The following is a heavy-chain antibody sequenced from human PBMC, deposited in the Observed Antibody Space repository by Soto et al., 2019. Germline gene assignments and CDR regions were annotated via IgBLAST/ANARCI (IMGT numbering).Heavy chain of an antibody. D-gene: IGHD3-16*01. J-gene: IGHJ5*02. CDR1: GGSISGYY. CDR2: IYYSGST. V-gene: IGHV4-59*12. Sequence: SETLSLTCTVSGGSISGYYWSWIRQPPGKGLEWIGYIYYSGSTNYNPSPKSRVTISVDTSKNQFSLKLSSVTAADTAVYYCARVGGINWFDPWGQGTLVTVSS. CDR3: ARVGGINWFDP.